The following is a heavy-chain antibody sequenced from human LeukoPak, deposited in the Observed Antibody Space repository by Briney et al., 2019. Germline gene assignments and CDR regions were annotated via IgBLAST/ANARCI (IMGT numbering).Heavy chain of an antibody. CDR1: GFTFSRYW. V-gene: IGHV3-74*03. J-gene: IGHJ3*02. CDR2: ISPDGSTT. CDR3: GRHPAFDI. Sequence: PGGSLRLSCAASGFTFSRYWMHWVRQAPGKGLMWVSRISPDGSTTLYADSVKGRFTISRDNAKNTLYLQMNSLRAEDTAVYYCGRHPAFDIWGQGTMVTVSS.